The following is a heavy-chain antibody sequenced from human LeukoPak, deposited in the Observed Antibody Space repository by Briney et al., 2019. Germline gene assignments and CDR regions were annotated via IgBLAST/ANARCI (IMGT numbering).Heavy chain of an antibody. Sequence: GGSLRLSCAASGFTFSSYWMSWVRQAPGKGLEWVANIKQDGGEKYYVDSVKGRFTISRDNAKNSLYLQMNSLRAEDTAVYYCARDRPVVVVVAATTENYYGMDVWGQGTTVTVSS. CDR2: IKQDGGEK. V-gene: IGHV3-7*01. CDR1: GFTFSSYW. D-gene: IGHD2-15*01. CDR3: ARDRPVVVVVAATTENYYGMDV. J-gene: IGHJ6*02.